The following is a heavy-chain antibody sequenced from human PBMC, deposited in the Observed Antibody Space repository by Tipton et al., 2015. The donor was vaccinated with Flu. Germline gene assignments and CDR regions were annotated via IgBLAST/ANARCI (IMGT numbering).Heavy chain of an antibody. CDR3: ARRDFSNYVSEPKNWFDF. CDR2: IYHTGST. D-gene: IGHD4-11*01. V-gene: IGHV4-38-2*01. CDR1: DYSIVSDYY. J-gene: IGHJ5*01. Sequence: LRLSCSVSDYSIVSDYYWGWVRQTPGKGLEWIGNIYHTGSTYYNPSLRGRVTISVARPKDQFSLRLTSVTAADTAVYFCARRDFSNYVSEPKNWFDFWGQGTLVTVSS.